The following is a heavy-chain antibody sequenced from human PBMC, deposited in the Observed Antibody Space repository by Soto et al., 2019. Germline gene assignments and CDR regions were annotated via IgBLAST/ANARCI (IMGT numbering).Heavy chain of an antibody. CDR3: AKDMSYYDSSGYYSGYYYYGVDV. V-gene: IGHV3-23*01. CDR1: GFIFSDHA. J-gene: IGHJ6*02. CDR2: ISGNGIAT. D-gene: IGHD3-22*01. Sequence: GGSLRLSCEASGFIFSDHAMSWVRQAPGKGLEWVSAISGNGIATYYADSVKGRFTISRDNSKNTLYLQMNRLRADDTAVYYCAKDMSYYDSSGYYSGYYYYGVDVWGQGTTVTV.